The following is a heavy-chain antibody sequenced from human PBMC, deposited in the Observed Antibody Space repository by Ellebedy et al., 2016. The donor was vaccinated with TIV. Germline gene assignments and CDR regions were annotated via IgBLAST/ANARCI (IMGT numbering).Heavy chain of an antibody. CDR2: IYYSGST. Sequence: SETLSLXXTVSGGSFSSRSYSWGWIRQPPGKGLEWIGSIYYSGSTHYNPSLKSRVTISVDTSKNQFSLKVSSVTAADTAVYYCARVAASTTNYFDYWGQGTRVTVSS. CDR1: GGSFSSRSYS. V-gene: IGHV4-39*07. J-gene: IGHJ4*02. D-gene: IGHD1-26*01. CDR3: ARVAASTTNYFDY.